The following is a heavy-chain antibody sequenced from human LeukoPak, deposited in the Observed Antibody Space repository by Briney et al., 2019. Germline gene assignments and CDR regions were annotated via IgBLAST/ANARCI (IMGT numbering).Heavy chain of an antibody. CDR2: ILYDGSNK. CDR1: GFTFSSYG. CDR3: AKDSPTYYDFWSGPGFDY. J-gene: IGHJ4*02. V-gene: IGHV3-30*18. Sequence: PGGSLRLSCAASGFTFSSYGMHWVRQAPREGLEWVAVILYDGSNKYYADSVNGRFTISRDNSKNTLYMQMNSLRAEDTAVYYCAKDSPTYYDFWSGPGFDYWGQGTLVTVST. D-gene: IGHD3-3*01.